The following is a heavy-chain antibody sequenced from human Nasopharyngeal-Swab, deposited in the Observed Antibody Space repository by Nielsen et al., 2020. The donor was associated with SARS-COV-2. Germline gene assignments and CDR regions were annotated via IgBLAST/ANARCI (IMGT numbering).Heavy chain of an antibody. CDR1: GFTFSSYA. D-gene: IGHD6-13*01. J-gene: IGHJ5*02. V-gene: IGHV3-30-3*01. Sequence: GESLKISCAASGFTFSSYAMHWVRQAPGKGLEWVAVISYDGSNKYYADSVKGRFTISRDNSKNTLYLQMNSLRAEDTAVYYCARDWPPSSSSIGNWVDPWGQGTLVTVSS. CDR2: ISYDGSNK. CDR3: ARDWPPSSSSIGNWVDP.